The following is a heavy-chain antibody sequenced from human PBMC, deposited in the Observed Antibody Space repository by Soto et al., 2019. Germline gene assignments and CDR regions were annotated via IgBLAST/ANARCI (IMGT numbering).Heavy chain of an antibody. D-gene: IGHD5-12*01. CDR2: IIPIFGTA. V-gene: IGHV1-69*01. CDR3: ARVGPQSLVATMVFWFDP. Sequence: QVQLVQSGAEVKKPGSSVKVSCKASGGTFSSYAISWVRQAPGQGLEWMGGIIPIFGTANYAQMFQGRVTITADESTSTAYMELSSLRSEDTAVYYCARVGPQSLVATMVFWFDPWGQGTLVTVSS. J-gene: IGHJ5*02. CDR1: GGTFSSYA.